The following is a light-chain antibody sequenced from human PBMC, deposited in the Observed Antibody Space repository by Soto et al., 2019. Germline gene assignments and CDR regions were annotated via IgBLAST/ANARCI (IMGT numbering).Light chain of an antibody. J-gene: IGKJ1*01. Sequence: IVMTQSPATLSVSPGERYTLSCRASQNIYSNIAWYQQRPGQSPRLLIYRESTRATGVQARFSGSGSGTEFTLTISSLQSEDFTVYSCLQYHNLWAVGQGTKVEIK. V-gene: IGKV3-15*01. CDR1: QNIYSN. CDR2: RES. CDR3: LQYHNLWA.